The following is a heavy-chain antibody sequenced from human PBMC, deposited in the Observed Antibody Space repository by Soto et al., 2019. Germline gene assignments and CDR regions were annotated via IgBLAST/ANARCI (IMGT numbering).Heavy chain of an antibody. J-gene: IGHJ1*01. D-gene: IGHD3-16*01. CDR3: VKYTVTEELGEF. CDR1: GFTFSSYA. CDR2: VSRAGTYT. V-gene: IGHV3-23*01. Sequence: EVQLLESGGDVVRPGGSLRLSCAASGFTFSSYAMGWVRQAPGKGLEWVAGVSRAGTYTFYADSVRGRFSISRDNSRVKVDLYMNALRGDDTAVYFCVKYTVTEELGEFWGQGTLVSVSS.